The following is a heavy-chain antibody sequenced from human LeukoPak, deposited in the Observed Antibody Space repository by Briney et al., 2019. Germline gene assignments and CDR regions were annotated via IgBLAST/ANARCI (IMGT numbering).Heavy chain of an antibody. D-gene: IGHD6-19*01. J-gene: IGHJ6*02. CDR3: ASYSSGWSYGMDV. CDR2: IYPGDSDS. V-gene: IGHV5-51*01. Sequence: GESLKISCKGSGYSFTSYWIGWVRQMPGKGLEWMGIIYPGDSDSRYSPSFQGQVTISADRSISTAYLQWSSLKASDTAIYYCASYSSGWSYGMDVWSQGTTVTVSS. CDR1: GYSFTSYW.